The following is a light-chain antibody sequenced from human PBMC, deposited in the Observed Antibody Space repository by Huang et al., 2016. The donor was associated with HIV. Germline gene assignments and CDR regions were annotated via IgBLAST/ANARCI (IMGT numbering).Light chain of an antibody. Sequence: DIQMTQSPSSLSASVGDRVTITCRTSDNLANSLNWYQQKPGAAPVLLIYGASNLQTGVSSRFSGGGSGTDFTLTITNLRPEDFATYYCQQSHSIPHTFGQGTRLE. CDR1: DNLANS. CDR2: GAS. V-gene: IGKV1-39*01. J-gene: IGKJ2*01. CDR3: QQSHSIPHT.